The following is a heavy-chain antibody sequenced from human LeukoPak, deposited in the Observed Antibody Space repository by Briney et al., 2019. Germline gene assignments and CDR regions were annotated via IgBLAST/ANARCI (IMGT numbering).Heavy chain of an antibody. V-gene: IGHV3-7*01. CDR3: ARVGYYDSSGSHYYYYYMDV. CDR2: IKQDGREN. Sequence: GGSLSLSCAASGFTFSSNWMRWVRQAPGKGLEWVVNIKQDGRENYYEYSVKGRFTISRDNAKNSLYLQMNSLRAEDTAVYYCARVGYYDSSGSHYYYYYMDVWGKGTTVTVSS. J-gene: IGHJ6*03. CDR1: GFTFSSNW. D-gene: IGHD3-22*01.